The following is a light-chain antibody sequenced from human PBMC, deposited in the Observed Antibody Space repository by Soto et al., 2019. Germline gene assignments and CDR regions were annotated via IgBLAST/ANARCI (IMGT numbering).Light chain of an antibody. Sequence: DIQMTQSPSTLSASVGDRVTITCRASQSISSWLAWYQQQPGKAPRLLIYDASYLERGVTSRFSGSGTGTEFTLTISDLQPDDLATYYCQQYNSFWTVGQGTKVEI. CDR2: DAS. J-gene: IGKJ1*01. V-gene: IGKV1-5*01. CDR3: QQYNSFWT. CDR1: QSISSW.